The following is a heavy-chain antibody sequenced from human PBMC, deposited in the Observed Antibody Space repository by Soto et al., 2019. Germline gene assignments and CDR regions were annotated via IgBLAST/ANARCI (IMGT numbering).Heavy chain of an antibody. J-gene: IGHJ6*02. CDR1: GFTFSSYA. CDR2: ISYDGSNK. CDR3: TRDHGYGYGMDV. D-gene: IGHD5-12*01. Sequence: PGGSLRLSCAASGFTFSSYAMHWVRQAPGKGLEWVAVISYDGSNKYYADSVKGRFTISRDNSKNTLYLQMNSLRAEDTAVYYCTRDHGYGYGMDVWGQGTTVTVSS. V-gene: IGHV3-30*04.